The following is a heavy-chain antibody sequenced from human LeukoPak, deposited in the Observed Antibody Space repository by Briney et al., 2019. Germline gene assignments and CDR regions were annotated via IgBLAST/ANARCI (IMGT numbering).Heavy chain of an antibody. V-gene: IGHV3-20*04. CDR3: AKDNAPGPYSSGWSY. Sequence: PGGSLRLSCAASGFTFYDYGMSWVRQVPGRGLEWICGINWNSGVTGYADSVKGRFTISRDNAKNSLYLQMNSLRAEDTALYYCAKDNAPGPYSSGWSYWGQGTLVTVSS. CDR2: INWNSGVT. J-gene: IGHJ4*02. D-gene: IGHD6-19*01. CDR1: GFTFYDYG.